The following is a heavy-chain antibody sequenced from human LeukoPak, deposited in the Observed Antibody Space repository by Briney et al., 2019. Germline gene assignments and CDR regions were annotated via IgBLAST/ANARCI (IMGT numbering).Heavy chain of an antibody. J-gene: IGHJ4*02. V-gene: IGHV6-1*01. D-gene: IGHD6-13*01. CDR1: GDSVSSNSAV. CDR3: TRGGAAAGFDF. Sequence: SQTLSLTCAISGDSVSSNSAVWNWIRQSPSRGLEWLGRTYYRSRWYNDYAVSVKSRISVNPDTSKNQFSLQLNSATPEDTAVYYCTRGGAAAGFDFWGQGTLVTVSS. CDR2: TYYRSRWYN.